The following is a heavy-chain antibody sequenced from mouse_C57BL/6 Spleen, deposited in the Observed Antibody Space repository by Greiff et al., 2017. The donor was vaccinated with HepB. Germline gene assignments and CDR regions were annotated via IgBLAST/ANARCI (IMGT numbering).Heavy chain of an antibody. CDR3: ANSYGYDGWFAY. D-gene: IGHD2-2*01. CDR2: IDPSDSET. J-gene: IGHJ3*01. V-gene: IGHV1-52*01. Sequence: QVHVKQPGAELVRPGSSVKLSCKASGYTFTSYWMHWVKQRPIQGLEWIGNIDPSDSETHYNQKFKDKATLTVDKSSSTAYMQLSSLTSEDSAVYYCANSYGYDGWFAYWGQGTLVTVSA. CDR1: GYTFTSYW.